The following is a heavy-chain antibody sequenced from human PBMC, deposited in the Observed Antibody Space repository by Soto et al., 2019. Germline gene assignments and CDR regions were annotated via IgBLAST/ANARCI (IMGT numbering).Heavy chain of an antibody. Sequence: GASVKVSCKASGYTFTSYAMHWVHQAPGQRLEWMGWINAGNGSTKYSQKFQGRVTITRDTSASTAYMELSSLRSEDTAVYYCARPGGFYYDSSGWYFQHWGQGTLVTVSS. V-gene: IGHV1-3*01. CDR2: INAGNGST. CDR3: ARPGGFYYDSSGWYFQH. CDR1: GYTFTSYA. J-gene: IGHJ1*01. D-gene: IGHD3-22*01.